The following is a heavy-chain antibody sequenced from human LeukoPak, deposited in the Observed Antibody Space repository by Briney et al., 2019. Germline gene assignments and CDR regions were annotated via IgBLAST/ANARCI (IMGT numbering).Heavy chain of an antibody. CDR3: ARERGRVWDAFDM. V-gene: IGHV3-21*01. CDR1: GFTFSSYR. CDR2: ISYNSSYI. J-gene: IGHJ3*02. Sequence: GGSLRLSCAASGFTFSSYRMNWVRQAPGKGLEWVASISYNSSYIYYADSVKGRFTISIDNPKNSLYLQMNSLTAEHTAVYDCARERGRVWDAFDMWGQGTMVSVSS.